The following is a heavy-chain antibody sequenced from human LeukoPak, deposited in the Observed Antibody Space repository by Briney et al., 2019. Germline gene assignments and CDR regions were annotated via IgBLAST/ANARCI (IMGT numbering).Heavy chain of an antibody. CDR3: AGRRLVLRGWFDP. D-gene: IGHD6-19*01. Sequence: PSETLSLTCAVSGGSISSSNWWSWVRQPPGKGLEWIGEIYHSGSTNYNPSLKSRVTISVDKSKNQFSLKLSSVTAADTAVYYCAGRRLVLRGWFDPWGQGTLVTVSS. CDR2: IYHSGST. CDR1: GGSISSSNW. J-gene: IGHJ5*02. V-gene: IGHV4-4*02.